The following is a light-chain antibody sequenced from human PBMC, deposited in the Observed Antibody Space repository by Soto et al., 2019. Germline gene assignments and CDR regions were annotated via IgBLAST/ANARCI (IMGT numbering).Light chain of an antibody. V-gene: IGKV3-20*01. Sequence: IVLSRSPGTLSLSPGERATLSCRASQSISSNYLAWYQQKPGQAPRLLMYAASSRATGIPDRFSGSGSGTDFTLTITRLEPEDFAVYYCQQSDTSPLTFGGGTKV. CDR2: AAS. CDR3: QQSDTSPLT. CDR1: QSISSNY. J-gene: IGKJ4*01.